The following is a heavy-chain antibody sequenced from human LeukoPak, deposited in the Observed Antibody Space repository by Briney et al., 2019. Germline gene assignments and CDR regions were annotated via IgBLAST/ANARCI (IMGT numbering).Heavy chain of an antibody. Sequence: GESLKISCKGSGYKYHAYWIGWVRQMPGKGLEWMGIIYPVDSDTRYSPSFQGQVTISIDKSIGTAYLQWSSLKASDTAIYYCARQAVYTSAFDFWGQGTLVTVSP. CDR3: ARQAVYTSAFDF. J-gene: IGHJ4*02. D-gene: IGHD6-19*01. CDR2: IYPVDSDT. V-gene: IGHV5-51*01. CDR1: GYKYHAYW.